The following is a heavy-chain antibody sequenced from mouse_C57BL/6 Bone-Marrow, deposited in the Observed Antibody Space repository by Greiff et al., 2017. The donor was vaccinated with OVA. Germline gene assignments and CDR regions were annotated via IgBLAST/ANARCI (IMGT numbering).Heavy chain of an antibody. CDR2: IWSGGST. Sequence: VKLMESGPGLVQPSQSLSITCTVSGFSLTSYGVHWVRQSPGKGLEWLGVIWSGGSTDDNAAFISRLSISKDNSKSQVFFKMNSLQADDTAIYYCARKRGLLGGFAYWGQGTLVTVSA. CDR3: ARKRGLLGGFAY. D-gene: IGHD3-3*01. V-gene: IGHV2-2*01. CDR1: GFSLTSYG. J-gene: IGHJ3*01.